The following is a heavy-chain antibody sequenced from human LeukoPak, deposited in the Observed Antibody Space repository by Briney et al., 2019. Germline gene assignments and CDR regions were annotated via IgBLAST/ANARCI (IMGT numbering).Heavy chain of an antibody. Sequence: PSETLSLTCAVYGGSFSGYYWSWIRQPPGKGLEWIGEINHSGSTNYNPSLKSRVTISVDTSKNQLSLKLSSVTAADTAVYYCASLIWSGYYRPDYFDYWGQGTLVTVSS. J-gene: IGHJ4*02. CDR1: GGSFSGYY. CDR3: ASLIWSGYYRPDYFDY. CDR2: INHSGST. V-gene: IGHV4-34*01. D-gene: IGHD3-3*01.